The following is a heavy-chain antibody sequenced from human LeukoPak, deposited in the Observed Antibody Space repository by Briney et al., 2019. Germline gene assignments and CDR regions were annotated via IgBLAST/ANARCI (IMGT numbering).Heavy chain of an antibody. V-gene: IGHV3-23*01. J-gene: IGHJ4*02. CDR2: ISGSGGST. CDR1: GFTFSSYA. CDR3: AKTLTLLNSSPSPTYYFDY. D-gene: IGHD6-13*01. Sequence: AGGSLRLSCAASGFTFSSYAMSWVRQAPGKGLEWVSAISGSGGSTYYADSVKGRFTISRDNSKNTLYLQMNSPRAEDTAVYYRAKTLTLLNSSPSPTYYFDYWGQGALVTVSS.